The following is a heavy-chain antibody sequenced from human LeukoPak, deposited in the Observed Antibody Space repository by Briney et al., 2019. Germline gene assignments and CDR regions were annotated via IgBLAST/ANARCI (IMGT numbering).Heavy chain of an antibody. Sequence: ASVKVSCKASGYTFTSYGISWVRQAPGRGLEWMGIINPSGGSTNYAQKFQGRVTMTRDTSTSTVYMELSSLRSEDTAVYYCASGGYFYDSSGFYRDYWGQGTLVTVSS. V-gene: IGHV1-46*01. CDR2: INPSGGST. CDR3: ASGGYFYDSSGFYRDY. CDR1: GYTFTSYG. J-gene: IGHJ4*02. D-gene: IGHD3-22*01.